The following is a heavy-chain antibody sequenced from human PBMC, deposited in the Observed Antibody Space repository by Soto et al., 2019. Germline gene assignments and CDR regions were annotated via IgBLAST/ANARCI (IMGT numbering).Heavy chain of an antibody. CDR2: ISPYNGNT. Sequence: ASVKVSCKASGYTFTSYGISWVRQAPGQGLEWMGWISPYNGNTNYAQKLQGRVTMTTDTSTSTAYMELRSLRSDDTALYYCARDRTTAMVEWWFDPWGQGTLVTVSS. CDR1: GYTFTSYG. CDR3: ARDRTTAMVEWWFDP. V-gene: IGHV1-18*01. J-gene: IGHJ5*02. D-gene: IGHD5-18*01.